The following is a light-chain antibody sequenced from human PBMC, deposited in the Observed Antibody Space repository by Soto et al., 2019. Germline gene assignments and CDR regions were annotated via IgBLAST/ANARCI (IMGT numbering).Light chain of an antibody. V-gene: IGKV3-15*01. CDR1: QSISDT. CDR2: GAS. Sequence: EIVMTQSPATLSVSPGGRATLSCRASQSISDTLAWYQQKPGQAPRLLIHGASTRAPGFPARFSGSGSGTDFTLTISSLQSEDFAVYYCQQYDNWPWTSGQGTKVDI. J-gene: IGKJ1*01. CDR3: QQYDNWPWT.